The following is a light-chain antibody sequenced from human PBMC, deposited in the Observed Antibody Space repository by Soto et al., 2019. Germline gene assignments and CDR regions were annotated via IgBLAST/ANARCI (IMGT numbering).Light chain of an antibody. V-gene: IGLV2-14*01. Sequence: QSALTQPASVSGSPGQSITISCTGTSSDVGGYNYVSWHQQHPGKAPKLMIYEVSNRPSGVSNRFSGSKSGNTASLTISGLQAEDEADYYCSSYTSSSTAWVFGGGTKLTVL. J-gene: IGLJ3*02. CDR1: SSDVGGYNY. CDR3: SSYTSSSTAWV. CDR2: EVS.